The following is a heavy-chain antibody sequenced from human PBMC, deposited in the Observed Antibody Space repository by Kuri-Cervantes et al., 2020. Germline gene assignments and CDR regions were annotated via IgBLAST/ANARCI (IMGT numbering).Heavy chain of an antibody. J-gene: IGHJ4*02. V-gene: IGHV3-53*05. CDR3: AAGGYGSGSSTPFYFDY. CDR2: IYSGGST. D-gene: IGHD3-10*01. Sequence: GESLKISCAASGFNVSRNYMSWVRQAPGKGLEWVSVIYSGGSTYYADSVKDRFTISRDNAKNSLYLQMNSLRAEDTAVYYCAAGGYGSGSSTPFYFDYWGQGTLVTVSS. CDR1: GFNVSRNY.